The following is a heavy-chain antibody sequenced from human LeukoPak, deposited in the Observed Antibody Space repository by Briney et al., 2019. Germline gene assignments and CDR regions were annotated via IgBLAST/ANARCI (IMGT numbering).Heavy chain of an antibody. CDR1: GDSISSGGYY. CDR2: IYYTGST. Sequence: SETLSLTCTVSGDSISSGGYYWSWIRQHPGKGPEWIGYIYYTGSTYYNPSLKSRVTISVDTSRNQFSLKLSSVTAADTAVYYCARHRGLMVEVFDYWGQGTLVTVSS. D-gene: IGHD3-10*01. V-gene: IGHV4-31*03. CDR3: ARHRGLMVEVFDY. J-gene: IGHJ4*02.